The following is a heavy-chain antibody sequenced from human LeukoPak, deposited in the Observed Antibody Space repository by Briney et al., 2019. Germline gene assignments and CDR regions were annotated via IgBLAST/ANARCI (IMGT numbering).Heavy chain of an antibody. Sequence: GGSLRLSCAASGFIVSSSYMSWVRQPPGKGLEWVSGIYTDESTYYADSVQGRFTISRDNSKNTLYLQMNSLRAEDTSVYYCVRGHYSNTLGGQGTLVTVSS. CDR2: IYTDEST. V-gene: IGHV3-66*01. CDR1: GFIVSSSY. CDR3: VRGHYSNTL. J-gene: IGHJ4*02. D-gene: IGHD4-11*01.